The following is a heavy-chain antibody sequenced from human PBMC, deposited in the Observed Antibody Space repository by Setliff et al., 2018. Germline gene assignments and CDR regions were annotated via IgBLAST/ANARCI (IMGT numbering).Heavy chain of an antibody. Sequence: QAGGSLRLSCVTSGFAFTSYDMTWVRQAPGKGLEWVASINNGGVSADYADSVKGRFIISRDNSDILYLQMNSLRAEDTAVYYCAKIGRGGTFDQFFQDWGHGTLVTVSS. CDR1: GFAFTSYD. J-gene: IGHJ1*01. D-gene: IGHD1-26*01. CDR2: INNGGVSA. CDR3: AKIGRGGTFDQFFQD. V-gene: IGHV3-23*01.